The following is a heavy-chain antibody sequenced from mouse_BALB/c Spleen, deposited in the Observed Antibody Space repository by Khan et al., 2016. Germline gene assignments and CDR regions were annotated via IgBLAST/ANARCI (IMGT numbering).Heavy chain of an antibody. V-gene: IGHV9-1*02. CDR2: INPYTGEP. J-gene: IGHJ4*01. CDR3: ARGGNYVGDYAMDY. CDR1: GYTFTNYG. D-gene: IGHD2-1*01. Sequence: QVQLQQSGPELKKPGETVKISCKASGYTFTNYGMIWVKQAPGKGLKWMGWINPYTGEPTYADDFKGRFAFSLETSASTAYFQINNLKNEDMATYFCARGGNYVGDYAMDYWGQGTAVTVSS.